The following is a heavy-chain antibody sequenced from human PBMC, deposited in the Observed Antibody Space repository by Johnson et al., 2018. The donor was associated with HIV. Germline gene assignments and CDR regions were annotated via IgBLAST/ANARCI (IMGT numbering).Heavy chain of an antibody. CDR2: IWYDGSNK. D-gene: IGHD6-6*01. V-gene: IGHV3-33*06. CDR1: GFTFSSYG. CDR3: AKVLGYSSSSRDAFDI. Sequence: VQLVESGGGVVQPGRSLRLSCAASGFTFSSYGMHWVRQAPGKGLEWVAVIWYDGSNKYYADSVKGRFTISRDNSKNTLYLQMRSLRAEDTAVYYCAKVLGYSSSSRDAFDIWGQGTMVAVSS. J-gene: IGHJ3*02.